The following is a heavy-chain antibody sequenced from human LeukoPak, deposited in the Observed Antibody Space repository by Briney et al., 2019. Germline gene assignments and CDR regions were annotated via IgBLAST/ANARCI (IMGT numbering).Heavy chain of an antibody. Sequence: GGSLRLSCAASGFTFSNYAMHWVRQAPGKGLEWVAVIFNDGSNKYYADSLKGRFTISRDNSKNTPYLQMNSLRAEDTAVYFCARDPQDQVVYHFDYWGQGTLVTVSS. J-gene: IGHJ4*02. D-gene: IGHD2-2*02. CDR2: IFNDGSNK. V-gene: IGHV3-30*04. CDR3: ARDPQDQVVYHFDY. CDR1: GFTFSNYA.